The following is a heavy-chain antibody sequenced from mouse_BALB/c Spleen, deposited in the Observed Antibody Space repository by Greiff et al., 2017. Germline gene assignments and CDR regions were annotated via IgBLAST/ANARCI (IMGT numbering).Heavy chain of an antibody. J-gene: IGHJ4*01. CDR1: GYTFTSYY. Sequence: VQLKQSGAELVKPGASVKLSCKASGYTFTSYYMYWVKQRPGQGLEWIGEINPSNGGTNFNEKFKSKATLTVDKSSSTAYMQLSSLTSEDSAVYYCTRGGGNYDYYAMDYWGQGTSVTVSS. CDR2: INPSNGGT. CDR3: TRGGGNYDYYAMDY. V-gene: IGHV1S81*02. D-gene: IGHD2-1*01.